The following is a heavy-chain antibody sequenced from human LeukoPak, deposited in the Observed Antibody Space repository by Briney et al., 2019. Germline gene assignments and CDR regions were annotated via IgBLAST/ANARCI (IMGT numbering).Heavy chain of an antibody. D-gene: IGHD2-2*03. CDR3: ARDGYCSSISCAPYDV. CDR1: GGSISSYY. Sequence: SETLSLTCTVSGGSISSYYWSWIRQPAGKGLEWIGRIYTSGSTNYNPFLKSRVTMSVDTSKNQFSLKLSSVTAADTAVYYCARDGYCSSISCAPYDVWGKGTTVTVSS. J-gene: IGHJ6*04. CDR2: IYTSGST. V-gene: IGHV4-4*07.